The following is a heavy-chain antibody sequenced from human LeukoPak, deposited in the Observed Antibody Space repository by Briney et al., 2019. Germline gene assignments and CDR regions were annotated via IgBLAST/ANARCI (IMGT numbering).Heavy chain of an antibody. CDR2: IYYSGST. V-gene: IGHV4-59*01. J-gene: IGHJ6*03. D-gene: IGHD3-10*01. CDR3: ARGGDGSGSYHNVDDYYYMDV. Sequence: SETLSLTCTVSGGSISSYYWSWIRQPPGKGLEWIGYIYYSGSTNYNPSPKSRVIISVDTSKNQFSLKLSSVTAADTAVYYCARGGDGSGSYHNVDDYYYMDVWGKGTTVTISS. CDR1: GGSISSYY.